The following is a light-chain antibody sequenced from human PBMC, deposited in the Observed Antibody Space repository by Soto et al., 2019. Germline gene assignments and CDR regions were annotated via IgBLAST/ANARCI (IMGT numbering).Light chain of an antibody. CDR2: AAS. CDR3: QQLTSNPLT. J-gene: IGKJ4*01. Sequence: DIQLTQSPSFLSASVGDRVTITCRANQGITNSLAWYQQKPGKAPNLLIYAASTLQGGVPSRFSGSGSGTDFTLTISSLQPEDFATHYCQQLTSNPLTFGGGTKVEIK. CDR1: QGITNS. V-gene: IGKV1-9*01.